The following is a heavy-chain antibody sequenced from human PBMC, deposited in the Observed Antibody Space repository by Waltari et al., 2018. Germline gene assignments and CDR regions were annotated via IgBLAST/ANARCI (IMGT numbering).Heavy chain of an antibody. CDR1: GFSFSTYE. V-gene: IGHV3-48*03. J-gene: IGHJ3*02. CDR3: AREYTSSSGDAFDI. D-gene: IGHD6-6*01. CDR2: STGNGRTI. Sequence: EVQVVESGGGLVQPGGSLRLSCVASGFSFSTYEMNWVRQDPGKGLEWVSYSTGNGRTIYYADSVKGRFTISRDSAKNSLYLQMNSLTVEDTAVYYCAREYTSSSGDAFDIWGQGTMVIVSS.